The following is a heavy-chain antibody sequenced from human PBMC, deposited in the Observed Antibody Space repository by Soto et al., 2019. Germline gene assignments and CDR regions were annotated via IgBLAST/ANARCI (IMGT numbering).Heavy chain of an antibody. CDR3: ASWGLYYYDSSGAQGAFDI. CDR2: FDPEDGET. CDR1: GYTLTELS. J-gene: IGHJ3*02. Sequence: ASVKVSCKVSGYTLTELSMHWVRQAPGKGLEWMGGFDPEDGETIYAQKFQGRVTMTEDTSTDTAYMELSSLRSEDTAVYYCASWGLYYYDSSGAQGAFDIWGQGTMVTVSS. D-gene: IGHD3-22*01. V-gene: IGHV1-24*01.